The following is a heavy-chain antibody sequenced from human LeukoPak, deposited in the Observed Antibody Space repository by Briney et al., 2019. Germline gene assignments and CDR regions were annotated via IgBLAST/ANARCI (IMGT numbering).Heavy chain of an antibody. J-gene: IGHJ4*02. D-gene: IGHD6-13*01. Sequence: GGSLGLSCAASGFTFSSYWMHWVRQAPGKGLVWVSRINSDGSSTSYADSVKGRFTISRDNSKNTLYLQMNSLRAEDTAVYYCAKTRPLDSSSWSHGDYWGQGTLVTVSS. CDR3: AKTRPLDSSSWSHGDY. CDR2: INSDGSST. V-gene: IGHV3-74*01. CDR1: GFTFSSYW.